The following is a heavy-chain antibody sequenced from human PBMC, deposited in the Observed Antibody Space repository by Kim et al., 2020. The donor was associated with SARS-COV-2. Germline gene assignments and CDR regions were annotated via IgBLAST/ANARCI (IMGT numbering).Heavy chain of an antibody. CDR2: ISYDGSNK. CDR1: GFTFSSYG. CDR3: AKSPGLDV. V-gene: IGHV3-30*18. Sequence: GGSLRLSCAASGFTFSSYGMHWVRHAPGKGLEWVAVISYDGSNKYYADSVKGRFTISRDNSKNTLYLQMNSLRAEDTAVYYCAKSPGLDVWGQGTTVTVSS. D-gene: IGHD7-27*01. J-gene: IGHJ6*02.